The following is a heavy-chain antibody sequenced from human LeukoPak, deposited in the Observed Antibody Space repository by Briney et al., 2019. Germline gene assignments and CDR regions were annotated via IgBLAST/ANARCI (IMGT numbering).Heavy chain of an antibody. D-gene: IGHD3-9*01. CDR2: MNPNSGNT. CDR1: GYTFTSYD. V-gene: IGHV1-8*01. CDR3: ARGLELRYFDWFPNWFDP. Sequence: ASVKVSCKASGYTFTSYDIDWVRQATGQGLEWMGWMNPNSGNTGYAQKLQGRVTMTRNTSISTAYMELSSLRSEDTAVYYCARGLELRYFDWFPNWFDPWGQGTLVTVSS. J-gene: IGHJ5*02.